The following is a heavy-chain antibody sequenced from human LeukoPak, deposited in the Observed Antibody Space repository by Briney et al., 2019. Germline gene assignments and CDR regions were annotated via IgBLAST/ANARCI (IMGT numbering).Heavy chain of an antibody. J-gene: IGHJ6*03. CDR2: IYTSGST. D-gene: IGHD4-17*01. Sequence: SQTLSLTCTVSGGSISSGSYYWSWIRQPAGKGLEWIGRIYTSGSTNYNPSLKSRVTISVDTSKNQFSLKLSSVTAADTAVYYCARVSQSTVTTGYYYYYYMDVWGKGTTVTISS. CDR1: GGSISSGSYY. V-gene: IGHV4-61*02. CDR3: ARVSQSTVTTGYYYYYYMDV.